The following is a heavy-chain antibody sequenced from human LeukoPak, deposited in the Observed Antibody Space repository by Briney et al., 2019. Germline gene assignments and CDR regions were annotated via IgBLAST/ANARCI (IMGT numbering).Heavy chain of an antibody. CDR3: ARGEGDYGGNFVGDY. Sequence: PGGSLRLSCAASGFTFSSYSMNWVRQAPGKGLEWVSSISSSSVYIYYADSVKGRFTISRNNAKNSLYLQMNSLRAEDTAVYYCARGEGDYGGNFVGDYWGQGTLVTVSS. D-gene: IGHD4-23*01. CDR1: GFTFSSYS. J-gene: IGHJ4*02. CDR2: ISSSSVYI. V-gene: IGHV3-21*01.